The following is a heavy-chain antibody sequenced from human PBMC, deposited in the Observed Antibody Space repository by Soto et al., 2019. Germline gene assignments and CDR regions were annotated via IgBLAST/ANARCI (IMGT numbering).Heavy chain of an antibody. CDR1: GGSVSSGSYY. Sequence: SETLSLTCTVSGGSVSSGSYYWSWIRQPPGKGLEWIGYIYYSGSTNYNPSLKSRVTISVDTSKNQFSLKLSSVTAADTAVYYCARANRVDNWFDPWGQGTLVTVSS. V-gene: IGHV4-61*01. J-gene: IGHJ5*02. CDR2: IYYSGST. D-gene: IGHD2-2*01. CDR3: ARANRVDNWFDP.